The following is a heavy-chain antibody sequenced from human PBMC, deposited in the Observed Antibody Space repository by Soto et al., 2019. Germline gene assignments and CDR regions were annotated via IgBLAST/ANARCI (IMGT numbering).Heavy chain of an antibody. CDR1: GGTFSRYA. J-gene: IGHJ5*02. Sequence: GASVKVSCKASGGTFSRYAISWVRHAPGQGLEWMGGIIPIFGTANYAQKFQGRVTITADESTSTAYMELSSLRSEDTAVYYCASEVGYYGWGRARCFVPWGQGALVTVSS. CDR2: IIPIFGTA. V-gene: IGHV1-69*13. D-gene: IGHD3-10*01. CDR3: ASEVGYYGWGRARCFVP.